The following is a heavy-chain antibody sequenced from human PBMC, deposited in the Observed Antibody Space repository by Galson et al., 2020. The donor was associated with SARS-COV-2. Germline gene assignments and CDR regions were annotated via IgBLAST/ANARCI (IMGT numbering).Heavy chain of an antibody. J-gene: IGHJ4*02. CDR2: ISDSGVST. Sequence: GGSLRLSFAASGFTFRNYFMTWVRQAPGKGLEWVSSISDSGVSTYHADSVKGRFTVSRDNSKNTLYLQLNSLRAEDTAIYYCAKDKGGSGRYVDLDYWGQGTLVTVSS. D-gene: IGHD6-19*01. V-gene: IGHV3-23*01. CDR1: GFTFRNYF. CDR3: AKDKGGSGRYVDLDY.